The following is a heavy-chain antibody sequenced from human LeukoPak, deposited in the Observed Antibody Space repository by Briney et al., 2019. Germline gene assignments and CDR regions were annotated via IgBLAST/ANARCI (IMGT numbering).Heavy chain of an antibody. CDR3: ARLGGSYYTY. CDR2: IKQDGGEK. CDR1: GFAFSSYW. Sequence: GGSLRLSCVASGFAFSSYWMSWVRQAPGKGLEWVANIKQDGGEKYYVDSVKGRFTISRDNAKNSLFLQMNSLRVEDTHVYYCARLGGSYYTYWGQGTLVTVSS. V-gene: IGHV3-7*01. D-gene: IGHD1-26*01. J-gene: IGHJ4*02.